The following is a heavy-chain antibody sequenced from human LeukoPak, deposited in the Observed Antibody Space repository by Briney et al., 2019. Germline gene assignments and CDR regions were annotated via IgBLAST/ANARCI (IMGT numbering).Heavy chain of an antibody. CDR1: GFTFSNYA. CDR2: VSSSGNSA. Sequence: GGSLRLSCATSGFTFSNYAMGWVRQAPGKGLEWVSAVSSSGNSAVYTDSVRGRFTISRDNAKNSLYLQMNSLRAEDTAVYYCARGEPDIVVVPAAPFDYWGQGTLVTVSS. J-gene: IGHJ4*02. D-gene: IGHD2-2*01. CDR3: ARGEPDIVVVPAAPFDY. V-gene: IGHV3-23*01.